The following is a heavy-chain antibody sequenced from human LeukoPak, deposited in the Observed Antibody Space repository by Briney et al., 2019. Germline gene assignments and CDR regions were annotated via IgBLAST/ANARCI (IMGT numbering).Heavy chain of an antibody. V-gene: IGHV3-21*01. D-gene: IGHD5-24*01. J-gene: IGHJ4*02. Sequence: SLRLSCAASGFTFSSYSMNWVRQAPGKGLEWVSSISISSGYIYYADSVKGRFTISRDNAKNSLYLQMNSLRAEDTAVYYCARAKMATIIEAGYWGQGTLVSASS. CDR3: ARAKMATIIEAGY. CDR2: ISISSGYI. CDR1: GFTFSSYS.